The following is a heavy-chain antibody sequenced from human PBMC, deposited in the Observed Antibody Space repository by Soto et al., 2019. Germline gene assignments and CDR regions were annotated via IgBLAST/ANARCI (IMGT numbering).Heavy chain of an antibody. V-gene: IGHV4-31*03. CDR1: GGSISSGGYY. CDR3: ARGAGTERGDAFDI. Sequence: ASETLSLTCTVSGGSISSGGYYWSWIRQHPGKGLEWIGYIYYSGSTYYNPSLKSRVTISVDTSKNQFSLKLSSVTAADTAVYYCARGAGTERGDAFDIWGQGTMVTVSS. D-gene: IGHD1-7*01. CDR2: IYYSGST. J-gene: IGHJ3*02.